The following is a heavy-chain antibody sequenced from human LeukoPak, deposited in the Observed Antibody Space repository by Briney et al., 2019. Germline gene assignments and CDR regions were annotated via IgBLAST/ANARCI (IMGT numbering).Heavy chain of an antibody. V-gene: IGHV5-51*01. Sequence: KGGESLKISCKVPGYRFSSYWINWVRQLPGKGLEWMGVIFPGDSDTTYSPSFQGQVTISAVKSISTAYLQWASLKASDTAMYYCATLRRSFDYWGQGTLVTVSS. D-gene: IGHD3-16*01. CDR1: GYRFSSYW. J-gene: IGHJ4*02. CDR2: IFPGDSDT. CDR3: ATLRRSFDY.